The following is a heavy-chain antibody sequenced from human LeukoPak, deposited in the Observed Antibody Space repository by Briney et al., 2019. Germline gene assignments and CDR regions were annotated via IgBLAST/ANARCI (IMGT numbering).Heavy chain of an antibody. Sequence: ASVTVSFKASGYTFTGYYMHWVRQAPGQGREWMGWINPNSGGTNYAQKFQGRVTITRDTSISTAYMELSRLRSDDTAVYYCAREESGGYFDYWGQGTLVTVSS. D-gene: IGHD2-8*02. CDR1: GYTFTGYY. J-gene: IGHJ4*02. CDR3: AREESGGYFDY. CDR2: INPNSGGT. V-gene: IGHV1-2*02.